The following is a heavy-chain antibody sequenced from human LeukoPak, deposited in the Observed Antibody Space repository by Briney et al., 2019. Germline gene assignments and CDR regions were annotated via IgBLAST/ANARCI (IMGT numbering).Heavy chain of an antibody. D-gene: IGHD2-15*01. CDR1: GFTFSDYN. V-gene: IGHV3-11*01. J-gene: IGHJ4*02. CDR3: ARDNSRHCSGGSCYSNFDY. CDR2: ISRSGSTK. Sequence: PGGSLRLSCAASGFTFSDYNMRWIRQAPGKGLEWVSSISRSGSTKYYADSVKGRFTISRDNAKNSLFLQMNSLRAEDTAVYYCARDNSRHCSGGSCYSNFDYWGQGTLVTVSS.